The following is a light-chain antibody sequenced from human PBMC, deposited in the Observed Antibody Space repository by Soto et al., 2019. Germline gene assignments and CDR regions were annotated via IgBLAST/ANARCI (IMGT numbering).Light chain of an antibody. V-gene: IGLV1-44*01. CDR3: GAWDDTLNVLV. Sequence: QSVLTQPPSASGTPGQTVTIFCSGSSSNIGSKRVQWYKQLPETTPKLLIYSNNQRPSGVPDRFSGSKSGTSASMAISGLQSEDEAHYYCGAWDDTLNVLVFGGGTKVTVL. CDR2: SNN. J-gene: IGLJ2*01. CDR1: SSNIGSKR.